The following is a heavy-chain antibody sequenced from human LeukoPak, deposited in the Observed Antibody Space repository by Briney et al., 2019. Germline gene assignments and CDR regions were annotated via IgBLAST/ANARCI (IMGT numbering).Heavy chain of an antibody. J-gene: IGHJ4*02. CDR1: GGSVSSGSYY. D-gene: IGHD6-13*01. Sequence: SETLCLTCTVSGGSVSSGSYYWGWIRQPPGKGLEWVGYIYYGGSTNYNPSLKSRVTISVDTSKNQFSLKLSSVTAADTAVYYCAREGSWSKFDYWGQGTLVTVSS. CDR3: AREGSWSKFDY. CDR2: IYYGGST. V-gene: IGHV4-61*01.